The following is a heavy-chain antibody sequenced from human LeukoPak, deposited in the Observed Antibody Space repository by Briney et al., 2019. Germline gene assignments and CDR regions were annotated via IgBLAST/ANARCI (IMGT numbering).Heavy chain of an antibody. J-gene: IGHJ4*02. CDR2: ISGSGGST. CDR1: GFTFSSYA. V-gene: IGHV3-23*01. CDR3: ARRVQYYFDY. Sequence: GGSLRLSCEASGFTFSSYAMSWVRQAPGKGLEWVSAISGSGGSTYYADSVKGRFTISRDNSKNSLYLQMNSLRAEDTALYYCARRVQYYFDYWGQGTLVTVSS.